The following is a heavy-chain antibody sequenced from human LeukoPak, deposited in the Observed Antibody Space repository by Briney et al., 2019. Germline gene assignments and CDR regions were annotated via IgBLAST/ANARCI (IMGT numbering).Heavy chain of an antibody. J-gene: IGHJ4*02. CDR3: ARGYNWNYEYFDY. V-gene: IGHV3-21*01. CDR2: ISSSSSYI. Sequence: PGGSLRLSCAASGFTFSSYSMNWVRQAPGKGLEWVSSISSSSSYIYYADSVKGRFTISRDNAKNSLYLQMNSLRAEDTAVYYCARGYNWNYEYFDYWGQGTLVTVSS. D-gene: IGHD1-7*01. CDR1: GFTFSSYS.